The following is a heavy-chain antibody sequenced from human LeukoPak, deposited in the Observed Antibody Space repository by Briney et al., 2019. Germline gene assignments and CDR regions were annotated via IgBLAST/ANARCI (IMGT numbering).Heavy chain of an antibody. D-gene: IGHD5-12*01. CDR1: GNTFTSYT. CDR3: AREIREYNGWEYYYYAWDV. V-gene: IGHV1-3*01. CDR2: INAGNNNT. Sequence: ASVKVSCKPSGNTFTSYTMHWVRQAPGQRLEWMGWINAGNNNTKYSQKFQGRITIIRDTSASTAYIELSSLRSEDTAVYWCAREIREYNGWEYYYYAWDVWGQGTTVTVSS. J-gene: IGHJ6*02.